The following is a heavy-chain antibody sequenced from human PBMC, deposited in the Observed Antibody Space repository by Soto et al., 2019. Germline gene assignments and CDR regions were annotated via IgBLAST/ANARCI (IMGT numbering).Heavy chain of an antibody. J-gene: IGHJ3*02. CDR2: ISYDGSNK. CDR1: GFTFSSDG. D-gene: IGHD6-19*01. V-gene: IGHV3-30*18. Sequence: QVQLVESGGGVVQPGRSLRLSCAGSGFTFSSDGMHWVRQAPGKGLEWVAVISYDGSNKYYADSVKGRFTISRDNSKNTLHLQMNSLRAEDTAVYYCAKQVTPHSSGWPDAFDIWGQGTMVSVSS. CDR3: AKQVTPHSSGWPDAFDI.